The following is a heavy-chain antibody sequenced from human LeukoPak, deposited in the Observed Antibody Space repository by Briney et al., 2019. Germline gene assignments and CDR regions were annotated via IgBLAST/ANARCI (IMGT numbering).Heavy chain of an antibody. V-gene: IGHV3-15*01. J-gene: IGHJ4*02. D-gene: IGHD3-10*01. Sequence: GGSLRLSCVDSGFTFTNAWMSWVRQAPGKGLEWIGRIRSKTDGETTNYAEPVRGRFTISRDDSKSAVYLQMNSLKIEDTAVYYCTTDLGTYYHGSQRLIPIDYWGQGTLVTVSS. CDR2: IRSKTDGETT. CDR3: TTDLGTYYHGSQRLIPIDY. CDR1: GFTFTNAW.